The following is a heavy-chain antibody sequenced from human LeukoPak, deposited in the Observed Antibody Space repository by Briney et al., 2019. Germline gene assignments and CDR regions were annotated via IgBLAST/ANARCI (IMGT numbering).Heavy chain of an antibody. CDR3: ARRYSSGWYYFDY. CDR2: IWYCESNK. J-gene: IGHJ4*02. Sequence: GGSLRLSCAASGFNFSSYAMHGVREAPGKGVEGGEVIWYCESNKYYAHSVKGRFTISRDNSKNTLYLQMNSVRAEDTAVYYCARRYSSGWYYFDYWGQGTLVTVSS. V-gene: IGHV3-33*01. CDR1: GFNFSSYA. D-gene: IGHD6-19*01.